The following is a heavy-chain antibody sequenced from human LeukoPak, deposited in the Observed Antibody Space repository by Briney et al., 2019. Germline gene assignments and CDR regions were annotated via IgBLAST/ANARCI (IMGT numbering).Heavy chain of an antibody. V-gene: IGHV1-8*01. CDR1: GYTFTSYD. CDR3: ARAYSSGWYGYYYYYYGMDV. D-gene: IGHD6-19*01. CDR2: MNPNSGNT. Sequence: ASVKVSCKASGYTFTSYDINWVRQATGQGLEWMGWMNPNSGNTGYAQKFQGRVTMTRNTSISTAYMELSSLRSEDTAVYYCARAYSSGWYGYYYYYYGMDVWGQGTTVTVSS. J-gene: IGHJ6*02.